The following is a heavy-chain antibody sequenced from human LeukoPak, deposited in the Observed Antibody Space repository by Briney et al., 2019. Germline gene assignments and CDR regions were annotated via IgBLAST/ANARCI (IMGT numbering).Heavy chain of an antibody. D-gene: IGHD2-2*01. Sequence: GASVKVSCKASGYTFTGYYMHWVRQAPGQGLEWMGRIIPILGIANYAQKFQGRVTITADKSTSTAYMELSSLRSEDTAVYYCASRLGVPAAIRPSYYYHGMDVWGQGTTVTVSS. CDR1: GYTFTGYY. CDR2: IIPILGIA. J-gene: IGHJ6*02. CDR3: ASRLGVPAAIRPSYYYHGMDV. V-gene: IGHV1-69*02.